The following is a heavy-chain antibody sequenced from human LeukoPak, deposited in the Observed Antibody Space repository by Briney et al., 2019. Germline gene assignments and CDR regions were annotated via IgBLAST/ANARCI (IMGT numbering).Heavy chain of an antibody. Sequence: GGSLRLSCAASGFTFSSYGMHWVRQAPGKGLEWVAVIWYDGSNKYYADSVKGRFTISRDNSKSMLYLQMNSLRAEDTAVYYCARDLTFGGVAYYYYYYGMDVWGQGTTVTVSS. CDR2: IWYDGSNK. CDR3: ARDLTFGGVAYYYYYYGMDV. V-gene: IGHV3-33*01. CDR1: GFTFSSYG. D-gene: IGHD3-16*01. J-gene: IGHJ6*02.